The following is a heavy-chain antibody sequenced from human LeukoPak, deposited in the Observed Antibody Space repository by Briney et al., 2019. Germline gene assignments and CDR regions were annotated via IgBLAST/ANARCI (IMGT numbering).Heavy chain of an antibody. CDR1: GFTFSSYW. V-gene: IGHV3-74*01. CDR2: INSDGSST. CDR3: ARVRYSSSWSYRTYYYGMDV. D-gene: IGHD6-13*01. J-gene: IGHJ6*02. Sequence: GGSLRLSCAASGFTFSSYWMHWVRHAPGKGLVWVSRINSDGSSTSYADSVKGRFTISRDNAKNTLYLQMNSLRAEDTAVYYCARVRYSSSWSYRTYYYGMDVWGQGTTVTVSS.